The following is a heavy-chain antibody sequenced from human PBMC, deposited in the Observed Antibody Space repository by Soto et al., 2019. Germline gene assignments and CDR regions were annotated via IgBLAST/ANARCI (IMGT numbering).Heavy chain of an antibody. V-gene: IGHV3-74*01. CDR2: IKTDGSFT. Sequence: GGSLRLSCAASGFTFSKHWMHWVRQAPGKGLVWVSHIKTDGSFTRDADSVKGRFTISRDNARNTLYLQMNSLRAEDTAVYYCARNNNWSLDYWGQGTLVTVSS. CDR1: GFTFSKHW. J-gene: IGHJ4*02. D-gene: IGHD1-1*01. CDR3: ARNNNWSLDY.